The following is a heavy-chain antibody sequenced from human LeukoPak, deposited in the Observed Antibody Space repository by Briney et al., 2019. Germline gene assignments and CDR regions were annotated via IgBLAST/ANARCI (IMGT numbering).Heavy chain of an antibody. Sequence: GGSLRLSCAASGFTFSSYGMHWVRQAPGKGLEWVAFIRYDGSNKYYADSVKGRFTISRDNSKNTLYLQMNSLRAEDTAVYYCARDAALVGATSHWGQGTLVTVSS. CDR3: ARDAALVGATSH. CDR2: IRYDGSNK. CDR1: GFTFSSYG. V-gene: IGHV3-30*02. D-gene: IGHD1-26*01. J-gene: IGHJ4*02.